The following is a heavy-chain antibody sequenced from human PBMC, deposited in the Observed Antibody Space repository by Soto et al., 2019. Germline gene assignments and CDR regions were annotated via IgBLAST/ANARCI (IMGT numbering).Heavy chain of an antibody. J-gene: IGHJ5*02. V-gene: IGHV3-30*18. CDR3: AKDLYGAGWYNYFDP. Sequence: QVHLVESGGGVVQPGRSLRLSCAASGFTFSTTGMHWVRQAPGKGLEWVAMISHDGGVKHYTDSVKGRFTISRDTSNNTVYLQMNSLRPEDTAMYYCAKDLYGAGWYNYFDPWGQGTLVTVSS. D-gene: IGHD6-19*01. CDR2: ISHDGGVK. CDR1: GFTFSTTG.